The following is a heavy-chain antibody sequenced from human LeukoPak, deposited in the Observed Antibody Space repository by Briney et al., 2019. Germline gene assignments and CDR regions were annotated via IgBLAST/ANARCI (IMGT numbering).Heavy chain of an antibody. CDR2: ISSSGSTI. CDR1: GFTFSSYE. J-gene: IGHJ3*02. CDR3: AREGVTNLDAFDI. D-gene: IGHD2-21*02. Sequence: PGGSLRLSCAASGFTFSSYEMNWVRQAPGKGLEWVSYISSSGSTIYYADSVKGRFTISRDNAKNSLYLQMNSLRAEDTAVYYCAREGVTNLDAFDIWGQGTMVTVSS. V-gene: IGHV3-48*03.